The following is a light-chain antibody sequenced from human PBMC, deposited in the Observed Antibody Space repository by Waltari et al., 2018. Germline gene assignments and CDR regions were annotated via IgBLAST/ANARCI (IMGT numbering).Light chain of an antibody. CDR3: QQYNNWPRT. CDR2: GAS. J-gene: IGKJ1*01. CDR1: QSVSSN. Sequence: EIVMTQSQPTLSVSPGERAPLSCRASQSVSSNLAWYQQKPGQAPRLLIYGASTRATGIPARFSGSGSGTEFTLTISSMQSEDFAVYYCQQYNNWPRTFGQGTKVEIK. V-gene: IGKV3-15*01.